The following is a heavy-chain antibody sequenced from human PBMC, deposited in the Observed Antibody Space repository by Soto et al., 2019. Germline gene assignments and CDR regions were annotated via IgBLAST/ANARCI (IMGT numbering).Heavy chain of an antibody. Sequence: GESLKISCKCSGYSFTNYWIGWVRQMPGKGLEWMGIIYPGDSDTKYSPSFQGQVSISADKSISTAYLQWSSLKASDTAMYYCARLLGSSWSGRIDCWGQGTLVTVSS. D-gene: IGHD6-13*01. CDR1: GYSFTNYW. CDR3: ARLLGSSWSGRIDC. V-gene: IGHV5-51*01. CDR2: IYPGDSDT. J-gene: IGHJ4*02.